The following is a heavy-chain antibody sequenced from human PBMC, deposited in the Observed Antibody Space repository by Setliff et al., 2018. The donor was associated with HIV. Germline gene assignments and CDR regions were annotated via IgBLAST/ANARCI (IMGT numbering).Heavy chain of an antibody. CDR1: GYTFPNYG. Sequence: ASVKVSCKASGYTFPNYGISWVRQAPGQGLEWMGWISAYNGYTNYAQKLQGRVTMTRDTSTSTAYMELSSLRSEDTAVYYCAKMRGAALNNDGFDIWGQGTLVTVSS. CDR3: AKMRGAALNNDGFDI. D-gene: IGHD3-10*01. CDR2: ISAYNGYT. V-gene: IGHV1-18*01. J-gene: IGHJ3*02.